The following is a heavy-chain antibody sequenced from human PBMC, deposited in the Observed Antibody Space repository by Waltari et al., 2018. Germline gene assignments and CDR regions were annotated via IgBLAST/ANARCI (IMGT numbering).Heavy chain of an antibody. CDR2: ISDSGGSK. D-gene: IGHD3-22*01. CDR3: AKVPYDSSGYYYFDY. Sequence: EVQLLESGGGLVQPGGSLRLSCAASGFTFSSYAMGWVRQAPGKGLEWVSGISDSGGSKYHADSVKGRFTISRDNSKNTLYLQMNSLRAEDTAVYYCAKVPYDSSGYYYFDYWGQGNLVTVSS. V-gene: IGHV3-23*01. CDR1: GFTFSSYA. J-gene: IGHJ4*02.